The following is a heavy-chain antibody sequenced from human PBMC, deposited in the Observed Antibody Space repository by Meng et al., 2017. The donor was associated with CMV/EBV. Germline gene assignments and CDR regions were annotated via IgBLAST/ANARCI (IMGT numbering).Heavy chain of an antibody. V-gene: IGHV2-5*01. J-gene: IGHJ4*02. CDR3: AHRGRHGYNGY. CDR2: IYWNDDK. D-gene: IGHD5-24*01. CDR1: RFALITGGCG. Sequence: NVNVSRACTVTHLQALTLTCSLSRFALITGGCGVGWLRQPPGTALECLALIYWNDDKRYSPSLKSRLNITKDTSKNKVVLTMTNMDPVDTATYYCAHRGRHGYNGYWGQGTLVTVSS.